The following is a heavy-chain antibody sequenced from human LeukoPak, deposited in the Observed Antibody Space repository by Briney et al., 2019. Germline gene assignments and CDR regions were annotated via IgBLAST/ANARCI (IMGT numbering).Heavy chain of an antibody. J-gene: IGHJ2*01. CDR1: GGSISSYY. CDR3: ARDEDL. Sequence: PSETLSLTYTVSGGSISSYYWSWIRQPPGKGLEWIGYIYYSGSTNYNPSLKSRVTISVDTSKNQFSLKLSSVTAADTAVYYCARDEDLWGRGTLVTVSS. V-gene: IGHV4-59*01. CDR2: IYYSGST.